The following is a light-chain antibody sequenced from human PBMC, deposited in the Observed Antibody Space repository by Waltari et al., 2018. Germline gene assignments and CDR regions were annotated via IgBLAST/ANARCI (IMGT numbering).Light chain of an antibody. Sequence: DIQLTQSPSFLSASVGDRVTITCRASQGISSYLAWCQQKPGKAPKLLIYAASTLQSGVPSRFSGSGSGTEFTLTISSLQPEDFATYYCQHLNNYPLTFGGGTKVEIK. CDR2: AAS. J-gene: IGKJ4*01. V-gene: IGKV1-9*01. CDR1: QGISSY. CDR3: QHLNNYPLT.